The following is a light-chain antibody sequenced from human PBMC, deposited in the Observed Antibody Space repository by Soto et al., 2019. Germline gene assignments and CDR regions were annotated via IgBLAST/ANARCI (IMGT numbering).Light chain of an antibody. CDR3: QQYDNLPLT. V-gene: IGKV1-33*01. Sequence: DIQMTQSPSYLSESVGPRVIITWQASQDISNYLNWYQQKPGKAPKLLIYDASNLETGVPSRFSGSGSGTDFTFTISSLQPEDIATYYCQQYDNLPLTFGGGTKVDIK. J-gene: IGKJ4*01. CDR2: DAS. CDR1: QDISNY.